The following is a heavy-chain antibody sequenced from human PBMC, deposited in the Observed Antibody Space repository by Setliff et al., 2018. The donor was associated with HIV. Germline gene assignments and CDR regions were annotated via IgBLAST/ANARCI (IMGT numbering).Heavy chain of an antibody. CDR3: ARRGYSRPLNYYYYYMDV. D-gene: IGHD5-12*01. Sequence: ASVKVSCKASGYTFTGYYMHWVRQAPGQGLEWMGRINPNSGGTNYAQKFQGRVTMTRDTSISTAYMELSRLRSDDTAVYYCARRGYSRPLNYYYYYMDVGGKGTTVTVS. CDR2: INPNSGGT. V-gene: IGHV1-2*06. J-gene: IGHJ6*03. CDR1: GYTFTGYY.